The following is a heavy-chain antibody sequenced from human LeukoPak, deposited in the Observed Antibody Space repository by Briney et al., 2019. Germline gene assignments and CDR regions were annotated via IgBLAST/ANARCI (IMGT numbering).Heavy chain of an antibody. Sequence: ASVTVSCTASGYTFTSFDINWVRQATGQGLEWMGWMNPNSGNTGYAQKFQGRVTMTRNTAMSTAYMELSSLRSEDTAVYYCARLQWDSSGWYFNFDYWGQGTLVTVSS. D-gene: IGHD6-19*01. CDR1: GYTFTSFD. V-gene: IGHV1-8*01. J-gene: IGHJ4*02. CDR2: MNPNSGNT. CDR3: ARLQWDSSGWYFNFDY.